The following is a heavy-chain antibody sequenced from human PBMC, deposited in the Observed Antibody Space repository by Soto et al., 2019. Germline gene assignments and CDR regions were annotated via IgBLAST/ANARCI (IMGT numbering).Heavy chain of an antibody. Sequence: SETLSLTCAVYGGSFSGYYWSWIRQPPGKGLEWIGEINHSGSTNYNPSLKSRVTISVDTSKNQFSLKLSSVTAADTAVYYCARGGSNYQHWYYYYMDVWGKGTTVTVSS. CDR1: GGSFSGYY. D-gene: IGHD4-4*01. CDR2: INHSGST. CDR3: ARGGSNYQHWYYYYMDV. J-gene: IGHJ6*03. V-gene: IGHV4-34*01.